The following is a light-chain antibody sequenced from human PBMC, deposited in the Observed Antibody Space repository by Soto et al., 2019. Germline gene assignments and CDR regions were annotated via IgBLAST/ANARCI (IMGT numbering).Light chain of an antibody. J-gene: IGLJ2*01. V-gene: IGLV2-8*01. Sequence: QSALTQPPSASGSPGQSVTISCTGTSSDVGGYNYVSWYQQHPGKAPKLMIYEVSKRPSGVPDRFSGSKSANTASLTISGLRAEDEADYYCCSYVGSNNVVFGGGTKLTVL. CDR2: EVS. CDR1: SSDVGGYNY. CDR3: CSYVGSNNVV.